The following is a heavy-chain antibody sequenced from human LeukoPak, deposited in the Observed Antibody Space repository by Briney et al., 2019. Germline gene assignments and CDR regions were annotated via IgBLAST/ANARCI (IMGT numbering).Heavy chain of an antibody. J-gene: IGHJ4*02. CDR1: GGSISSYY. V-gene: IGHV4-59*01. CDR3: ARDQDGGSRFDY. CDR2: MYYSGST. D-gene: IGHD2-15*01. Sequence: SETLSLTCTVSGGSISSYYWSWIRQPPGKGLEWIGYMYYSGSTNYNPYLKSRVTISVDTSKNQFSLKLSSVTAADTAVYYCARDQDGGSRFDYWGQGTLVTVSS.